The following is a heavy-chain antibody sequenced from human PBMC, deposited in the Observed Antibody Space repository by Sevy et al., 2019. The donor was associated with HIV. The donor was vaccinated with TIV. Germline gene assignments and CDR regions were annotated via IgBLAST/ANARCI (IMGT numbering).Heavy chain of an antibody. V-gene: IGHV4-59*01. CDR1: GGSISSYY. J-gene: IGHJ4*02. Sequence: SETLSLTCTVSGGSISSYYWSWIRQPPGKGLEWIGYIYYSGSTNYNPSLKSRVTISVDTSKNQFSLKLSSVTAADTAVDYCVRGVGDPGYYFDYWGQGTLVTVSS. CDR2: IYYSGST. CDR3: VRGVGDPGYYFDY. D-gene: IGHD3-16*01.